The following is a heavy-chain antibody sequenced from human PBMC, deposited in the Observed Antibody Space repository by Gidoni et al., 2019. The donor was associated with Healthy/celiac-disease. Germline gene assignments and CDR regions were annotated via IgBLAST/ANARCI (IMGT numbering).Heavy chain of an antibody. CDR2: IYSGGST. Sequence: EVQLVESGGGLVQPGGSLRLSCAASGFTVSSNYMSWVRQAPGQGLEWVSVIYSGGSTYYADSVKGRFTISRHNSKNTLYLQMNSLRAEDTAVYYCARAYYDSSGPYNWFDPWGQGTLVTVSS. D-gene: IGHD3-22*01. J-gene: IGHJ5*02. CDR1: GFTVSSNY. CDR3: ARAYYDSSGPYNWFDP. V-gene: IGHV3-53*04.